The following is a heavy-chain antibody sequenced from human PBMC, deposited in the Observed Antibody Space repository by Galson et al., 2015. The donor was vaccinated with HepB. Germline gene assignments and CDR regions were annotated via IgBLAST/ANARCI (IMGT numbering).Heavy chain of an antibody. CDR1: GFTLSSYG. Sequence: SLRLSCAASGFTLSSYGMHWVRQAPGKGLEWVAFIRYDGSNKYYADSVKGRFTISRDNSKNTLYLQMNSLRAEDPAVYYCAKGLRPSSGYYLGFDYWGQGTLVTVSS. V-gene: IGHV3-30*02. CDR2: IRYDGSNK. CDR3: AKGLRPSSGYYLGFDY. D-gene: IGHD3-22*01. J-gene: IGHJ4*02.